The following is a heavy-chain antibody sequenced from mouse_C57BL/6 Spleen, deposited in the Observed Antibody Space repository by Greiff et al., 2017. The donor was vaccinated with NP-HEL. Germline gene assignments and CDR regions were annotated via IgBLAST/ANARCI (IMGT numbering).Heavy chain of an antibody. D-gene: IGHD1-1*01. CDR1: GYTFTDYN. J-gene: IGHJ2*01. CDR3: ARFYYYGSYYFDY. V-gene: IGHV1-18*01. CDR2: INPNNGGT. Sequence: VQLQQSGPELVKPGASVKIPCKASGYTFTDYNMDWVKQSHGKSLEWIGDINPNNGGTIYNQKFKGKATLTVDKSSSTAYMELRSLTSEDTAVYYCARFYYYGSYYFDYWGQGTTLTVSS.